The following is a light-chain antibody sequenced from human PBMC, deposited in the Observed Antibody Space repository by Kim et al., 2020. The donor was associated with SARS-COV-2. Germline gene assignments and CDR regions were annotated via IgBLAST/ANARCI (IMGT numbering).Light chain of an antibody. CDR2: GNS. CDR3: QSYDSSLSGYFV. J-gene: IGLJ1*01. V-gene: IGLV1-40*01. Sequence: QSVLTQPPSVSGAPGQRVTISCTGSSSNIGAGYDVHWYQQLPGTAPKLLIYGNSNRPSGVPDRFSGSKSDTLASLAITGLQAEDEADYYCQSYDSSLSGYFVFGTGTKVTVL. CDR1: SSNIGAGYD.